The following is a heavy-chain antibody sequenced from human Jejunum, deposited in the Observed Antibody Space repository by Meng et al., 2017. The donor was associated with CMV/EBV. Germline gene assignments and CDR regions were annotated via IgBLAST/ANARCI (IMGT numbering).Heavy chain of an antibody. CDR3: AVTGTTYHYYGLDV. V-gene: IGHV4-4*02. D-gene: IGHD1/OR15-1a*01. CDR2: IYHNGNA. J-gene: IGHJ6*02. CDR1: GGSIISSHW. Sequence: SGGSIISSHWWSWVRQPPGKGLEWIGKIYHNGNANYNPSLKSRLTISVDKSKNHFSLKLSSVTAADTAVYYCAVTGTTYHYYGLDVWGQGTTVTVSS.